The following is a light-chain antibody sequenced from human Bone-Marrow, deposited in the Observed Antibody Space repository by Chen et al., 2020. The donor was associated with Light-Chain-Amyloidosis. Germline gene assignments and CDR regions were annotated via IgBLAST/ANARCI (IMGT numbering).Light chain of an antibody. V-gene: IGLV3-21*02. Sequence: SYVLTQPSSASVPPGQTATIACGRNNIGSTSVHWYQQTPGQAPLLVVYDDSARPSGIPERLSGSNSGNTATLTISRVEAGDEADYYCQVWDRSSDRPVFGGGTKLTVL. CDR3: QVWDRSSDRPV. J-gene: IGLJ3*02. CDR2: DDS. CDR1: NIGSTS.